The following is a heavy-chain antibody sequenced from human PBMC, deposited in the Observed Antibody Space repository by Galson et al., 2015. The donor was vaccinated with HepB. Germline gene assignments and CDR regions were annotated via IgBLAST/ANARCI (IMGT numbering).Heavy chain of an antibody. Sequence: SVKVSCKASGFTFTSSAMQWVRQARGQRLEWIGWIVVGSGNTNYAQKFQERVTITRDMSTSTAYMELSSLRSEDTAVYYCAASLDFDWLLPANWGQGTLVTVSS. CDR2: IVVGSGNT. CDR1: GFTFTSSA. J-gene: IGHJ4*02. V-gene: IGHV1-58*02. CDR3: AASLDFDWLLPAN. D-gene: IGHD3-9*01.